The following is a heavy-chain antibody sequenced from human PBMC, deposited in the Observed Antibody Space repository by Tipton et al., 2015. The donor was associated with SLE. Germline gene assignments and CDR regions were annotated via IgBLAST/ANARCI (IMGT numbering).Heavy chain of an antibody. D-gene: IGHD3-10*01. Sequence: TLSLTCAVYGGSFSGYSWSWIRQPPGKGMEWIGQTNPSGNTNYNPSLKSRVTISVDTSNNQLSLKLTSVTAADTAVYYCARGAKERITLVRVLPYYFYYWGQGSLVTVSS. CDR1: GGSFSGYS. V-gene: IGHV4-34*01. CDR3: ARGAKERITLVRVLPYYFYY. J-gene: IGHJ4*01. CDR2: TNPSGNT.